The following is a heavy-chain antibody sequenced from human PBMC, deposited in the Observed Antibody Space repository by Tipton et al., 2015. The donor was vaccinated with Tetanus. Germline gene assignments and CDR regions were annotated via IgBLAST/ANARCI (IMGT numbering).Heavy chain of an antibody. CDR2: IHHSGLA. V-gene: IGHV4-30-4*01. J-gene: IGHJ5*02. Sequence: LRLSCTVSGDSVSTGNFYWSWIRQPPGKGLEWIAFIHHSGLAFSKPSLKSRVSISIDTSQNQFSLRLTSVTAADTAVYYCARPVLFRWTLLGGEIPRSGRFAPGGREPLLPVSS. CDR3: ARPVLFRWTLLGGEIPRSGRFAP. CDR1: GDSVSTGNFY. D-gene: IGHD1-26*01.